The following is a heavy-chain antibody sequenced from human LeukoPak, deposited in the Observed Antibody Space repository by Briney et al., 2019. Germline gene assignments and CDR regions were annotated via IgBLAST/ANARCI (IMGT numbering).Heavy chain of an antibody. Sequence: ASVKVSCKASGYTFTGYSIHWVRQAPGQGLEWIGWINPNSGGTNYAQKFQGRVTMTRDTSISTAYMDLSRLRSDDTAVYYCARGTDFSGTQKDGVYYYYYMDVWGKGTTVTISS. J-gene: IGHJ6*03. CDR3: ARGTDFSGTQKDGVYYYYYMDV. CDR2: INPNSGGT. V-gene: IGHV1-2*02. CDR1: GYTFTGYS. D-gene: IGHD3-10*01.